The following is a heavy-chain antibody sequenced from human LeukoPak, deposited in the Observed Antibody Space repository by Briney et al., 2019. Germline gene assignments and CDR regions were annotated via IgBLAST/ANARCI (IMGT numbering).Heavy chain of an antibody. J-gene: IGHJ4*02. Sequence: ASVKVSCKASGYTFADYFIYWVRQAPGQGLEWMERINPNSGGAEYAPKFQGWVTMTRDTSISTAYVEVSRLISDDTAVYYCARDLTSTSNWEFDYWGQGTLVIVSS. V-gene: IGHV1-2*04. CDR1: GYTFADYF. D-gene: IGHD1-26*01. CDR2: INPNSGGA. CDR3: ARDLTSTSNWEFDY.